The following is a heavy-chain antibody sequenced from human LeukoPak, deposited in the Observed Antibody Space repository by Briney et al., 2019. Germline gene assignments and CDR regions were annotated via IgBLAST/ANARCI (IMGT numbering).Heavy chain of an antibody. Sequence: GGSLRLSCAAFGFTFSSYWMSWVRLAPGKGLEWVANIKQDGSEKYYVDSVKGRFTISRDNAKNSLYLQMNSLRAEDTAVYYCARVIAQLPKYIPDYYYSYYMDVWGKGTTVTVSS. CDR2: IKQDGSEK. V-gene: IGHV3-7*01. J-gene: IGHJ6*03. CDR3: ARVIAQLPKYIPDYYYSYYMDV. D-gene: IGHD2-2*01. CDR1: GFTFSSYW.